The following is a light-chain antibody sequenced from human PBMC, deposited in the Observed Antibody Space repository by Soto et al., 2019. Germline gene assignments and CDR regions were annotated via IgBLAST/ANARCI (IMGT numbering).Light chain of an antibody. Sequence: DIHMTRSPSSLSASVLAIVSITFQARLDISNYLNWYEQKPGKAPKLRIYDASNLETGVPSRFSGSGSGTDFTFTISSLQPEDIATYYCQQYDNLLLTFGGGTTVDIK. CDR2: DAS. CDR1: LDISNY. J-gene: IGKJ4*01. CDR3: QQYDNLLLT. V-gene: IGKV1-33*01.